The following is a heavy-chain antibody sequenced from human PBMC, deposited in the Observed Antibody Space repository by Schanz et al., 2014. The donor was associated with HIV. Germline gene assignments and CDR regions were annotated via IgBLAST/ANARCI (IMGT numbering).Heavy chain of an antibody. Sequence: EVQMLESGGGLVQPGGSLRLSCAASGFTFSSYAMSWVRQAPGKGLEWVSGISSGNRYIYYADSVKGRFTISRDNAKNSLYLQMNRLRAEDTAVYYCARLYYDSWGGKDEYYFDYWGQGTLVTVSS. V-gene: IGHV3-21*01. CDR2: ISSGNRYI. D-gene: IGHD3-3*01. CDR3: ARLYYDSWGGKDEYYFDY. J-gene: IGHJ4*02. CDR1: GFTFSSYA.